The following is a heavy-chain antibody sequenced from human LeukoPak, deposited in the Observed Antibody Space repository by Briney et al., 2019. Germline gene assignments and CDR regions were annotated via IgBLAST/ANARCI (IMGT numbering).Heavy chain of an antibody. Sequence: ASVKVSCKASGYTFTNYGISWVRQAPGQGLEWMGIINPSGGSTSYAQKFQGRVTMTRDTSTSTVYMELSSLRSEDTAVYYCARDHSSSPTWGQGTLVTVSS. V-gene: IGHV1-46*01. D-gene: IGHD6-13*01. CDR3: ARDHSSSPT. J-gene: IGHJ5*02. CDR1: GYTFTNYG. CDR2: INPSGGST.